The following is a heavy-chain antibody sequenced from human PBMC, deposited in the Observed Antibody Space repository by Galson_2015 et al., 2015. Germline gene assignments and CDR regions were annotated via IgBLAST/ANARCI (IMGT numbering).Heavy chain of an antibody. CDR1: GFTFSTYW. Sequence: SLRLSCAVSGFTFSTYWMSWVRQAPGKGLEWVANIKQDGSVKNYVDSGKGRFTISRDNAKNSLYLQMNSLRAEDTAVYFCVVLDGSGYHLDYWGQGALVTVSS. CDR2: IKQDGSVK. D-gene: IGHD3-22*01. V-gene: IGHV3-7*03. J-gene: IGHJ4*02. CDR3: VVLDGSGYHLDY.